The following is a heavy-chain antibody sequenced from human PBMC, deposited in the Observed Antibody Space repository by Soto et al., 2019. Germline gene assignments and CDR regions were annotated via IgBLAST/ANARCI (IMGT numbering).Heavy chain of an antibody. Sequence: SGALSLTGTVPGVSITSYYWTWSRQPQGKGLEWIGYIYHSGSTKYNPSLKSRVAISVDTSKNQFSLRMSSLNAADTPVYYCARETEGGNAIDYWGQGTLVTVSS. CDR1: GVSITSYY. CDR3: ARETEGGNAIDY. D-gene: IGHD5-12*01. J-gene: IGHJ4*02. V-gene: IGHV4-59*01. CDR2: IYHSGST.